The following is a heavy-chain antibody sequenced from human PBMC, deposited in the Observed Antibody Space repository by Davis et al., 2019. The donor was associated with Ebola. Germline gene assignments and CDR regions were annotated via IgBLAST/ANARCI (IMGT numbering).Heavy chain of an antibody. CDR1: GGSFSGYY. CDR3: ARSSRSRRYYYYYGMDV. D-gene: IGHD1-26*01. J-gene: IGHJ6*02. Sequence: PSETLSLTCAVYGGSFSGYYWSWIRQPPGKGLEWIGEINHSGSTNYNPSLKSRVTISVDTSKNQFSLKLSSVTAADTAVYYCARSSRSRRYYYYYGMDVWGQGTTVTVSS. V-gene: IGHV4-34*01. CDR2: INHSGST.